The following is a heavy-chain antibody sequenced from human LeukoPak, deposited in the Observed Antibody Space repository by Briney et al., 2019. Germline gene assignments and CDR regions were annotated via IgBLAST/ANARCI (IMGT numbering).Heavy chain of an antibody. D-gene: IGHD3-16*01. CDR1: GYTFTGYY. J-gene: IGHJ3*02. V-gene: IGHV1-2*02. Sequence: ASVKVSCKASGYTFTGYYMHWVRQAPGQRLEWMGWINPNSGGTNYAQKFRGRVTMTRDTSISTAYMELSRLRSDDTAVYYCARDRGGDAFDIWGQGTMVTVSS. CDR2: INPNSGGT. CDR3: ARDRGGDAFDI.